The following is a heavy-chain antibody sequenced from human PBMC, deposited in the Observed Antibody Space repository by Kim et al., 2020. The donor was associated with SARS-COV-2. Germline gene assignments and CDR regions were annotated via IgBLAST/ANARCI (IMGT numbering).Heavy chain of an antibody. CDR1: GYTFTGYY. D-gene: IGHD2-2*02. J-gene: IGHJ5*02. V-gene: IGHV1-2*02. Sequence: ASVKVSCKASGYTFTGYYMHWVRQAPGQGLEWMGWINPNSGGTNYAQKFQGRVTMTRDTSISTAYMELSRLRSDDTAVYYCARVPPNNIPRTRGGWFDPWDQRTLVTVSS. CDR2: INPNSGGT. CDR3: ARVPPNNIPRTRGGWFDP.